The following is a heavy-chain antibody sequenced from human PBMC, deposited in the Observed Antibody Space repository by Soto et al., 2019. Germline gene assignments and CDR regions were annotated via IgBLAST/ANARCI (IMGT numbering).Heavy chain of an antibody. D-gene: IGHD2-2*01. CDR2: IIPILGIA. Sequence: SVKVSCKASGGAFSIYTISWVRQAPGQGLEWMGRIIPILGIANYAQKFQGRVTITADKSTSTAYMELSSLRSEDTAVYYCARNVYCSSTSCDNWFDPWGQGTLVTVSS. CDR3: ARNVYCSSTSCDNWFDP. V-gene: IGHV1-69*02. CDR1: GGAFSIYT. J-gene: IGHJ5*02.